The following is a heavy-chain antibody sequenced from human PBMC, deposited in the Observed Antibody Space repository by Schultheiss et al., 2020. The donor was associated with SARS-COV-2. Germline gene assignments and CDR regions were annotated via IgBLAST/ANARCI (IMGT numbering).Heavy chain of an antibody. Sequence: GGSLRLSCAASGFTFSGSAMHWVRQASGKGLEWVGRIRSKANSYATAYAASVKGRFTISRDDSKNTAYLQMNSLKTEDTAVYYCTRLQLELFFDYWGQGSLVTVSS. J-gene: IGHJ4*02. V-gene: IGHV3-73*01. D-gene: IGHD1-7*01. CDR1: GFTFSGSA. CDR2: IRSKANSYAT. CDR3: TRLQLELFFDY.